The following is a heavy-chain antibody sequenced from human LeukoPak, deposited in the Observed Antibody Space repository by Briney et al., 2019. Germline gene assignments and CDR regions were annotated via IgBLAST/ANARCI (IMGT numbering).Heavy chain of an antibody. Sequence: SQTLSLTCAVSGGSISSGGYSWSWIRQPPGKGLEWIGEINHSGSTNYNPSLKSRVTISVDTSNNQFSLRLSSVTAADTAVYYCARRGIAAAGTRWFDPWGQGTLVTVSS. D-gene: IGHD6-13*01. CDR1: GGSISSGGYS. V-gene: IGHV4-30-2*01. CDR2: INHSGST. CDR3: ARRGIAAAGTRWFDP. J-gene: IGHJ5*02.